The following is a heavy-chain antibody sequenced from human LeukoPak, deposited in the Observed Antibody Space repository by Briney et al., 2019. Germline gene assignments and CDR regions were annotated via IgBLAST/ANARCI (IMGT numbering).Heavy chain of an antibody. V-gene: IGHV4-59*01. J-gene: IGHJ6*03. CDR3: ARGGLEWLTPYYYYMDV. Sequence: SETLSLTCTVSGGSISSYYWSWIRQPPGKGLEWIGYIYYSGSTNYNPSLKSRVTISADTSKNQFSLKLSSVTAADTAVYYCARGGLEWLTPYYYYMDVWGKGTTVTVSS. D-gene: IGHD3-3*01. CDR2: IYYSGST. CDR1: GGSISSYY.